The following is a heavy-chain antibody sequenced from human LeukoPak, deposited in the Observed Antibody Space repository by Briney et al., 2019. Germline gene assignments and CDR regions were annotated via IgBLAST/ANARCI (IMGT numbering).Heavy chain of an antibody. CDR3: ARDLAGPPQEAFDI. V-gene: IGHV3-7*01. J-gene: IGHJ3*02. Sequence: PGGSLRLSCAPSALTFSSYWMSWVRQAPGKGLEWVANIKQDGSEKHYVDSVTGRFTISRDKAKNSLYLQMNSLRADDTAVYYCARDLAGPPQEAFDIWGQGTMVTVSS. CDR1: ALTFSSYW. CDR2: IKQDGSEK.